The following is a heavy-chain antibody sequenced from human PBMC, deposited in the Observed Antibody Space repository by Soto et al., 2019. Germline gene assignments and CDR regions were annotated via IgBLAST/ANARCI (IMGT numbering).Heavy chain of an antibody. J-gene: IGHJ4*02. D-gene: IGHD6-19*01. V-gene: IGHV4-31*03. CDR3: ARDRVAVAGIDY. CDR2: IYYSGST. Sequence: SETLSLTCTVSGGSISSGAYYWSWIRQHPGKGLERIGYIYYSGSTYYNPSLKSRVTISVDTSKNQFSLKLSSVTAADTAVYYCARDRVAVAGIDYWGQGTLVTVSS. CDR1: GGSISSGAYY.